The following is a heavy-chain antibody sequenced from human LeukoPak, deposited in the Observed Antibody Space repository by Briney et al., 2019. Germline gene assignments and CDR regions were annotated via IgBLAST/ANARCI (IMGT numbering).Heavy chain of an antibody. D-gene: IGHD5-18*01. V-gene: IGHV4-34*01. CDR2: INHSGST. CDR1: GGSFSGYY. J-gene: IGHJ4*02. CDR3: AVDRGYSYGSDY. Sequence: SETLSLTCAVYGGSFSGYYWSWIRQPPGKGLEWIGEINHSGSTNYNPSLKSRVTISVDTSKNQFSLKLSSVTAADTAVYYCAVDRGYSYGSDYWGQGTLVTVSS.